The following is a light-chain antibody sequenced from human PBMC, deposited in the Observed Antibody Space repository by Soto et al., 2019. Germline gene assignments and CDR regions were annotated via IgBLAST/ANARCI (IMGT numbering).Light chain of an antibody. Sequence: QSALTQPPSASGSPGQSVTISCTGTSSDVGDNYFSWYQQHLGKAPKLIIYEVTLRPSGVPDRFSGSKSGNTASLTVSGLQAEDEADYYCSAYAGSNTFVFGTGTKLTVL. CDR1: SSDVGDNY. V-gene: IGLV2-8*01. CDR3: SAYAGSNTFV. CDR2: EVT. J-gene: IGLJ1*01.